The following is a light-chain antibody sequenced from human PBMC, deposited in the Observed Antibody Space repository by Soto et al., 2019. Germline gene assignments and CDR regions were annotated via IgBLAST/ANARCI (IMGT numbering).Light chain of an antibody. Sequence: ENVLTQSPGTLSLSRGQRATLSCRASHTISSSYLAWYQQKPGQAPRLLIYAISDRATGVPDRFRGSGSGTDFTLTITRLEPEDFAVYFCQQYDSSPRTFGQGTKVEIK. CDR2: AIS. V-gene: IGKV3-20*01. CDR1: HTISSSY. J-gene: IGKJ1*01. CDR3: QQYDSSPRT.